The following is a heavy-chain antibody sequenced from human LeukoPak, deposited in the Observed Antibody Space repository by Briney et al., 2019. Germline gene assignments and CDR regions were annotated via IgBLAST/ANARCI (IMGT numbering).Heavy chain of an antibody. CDR2: ISSSSSYI. D-gene: IGHD5-18*01. Sequence: GGSLRLSCAASGFTFSSYSMNWVRQAPGKGLEWVSSISSSSSYIYYADSVKGRFTISRDNSKNTLYLQMNSLRAEDTAVYYCAKQEGYSYGFEYYFDYWGQGTLVTVSS. V-gene: IGHV3-21*01. J-gene: IGHJ4*02. CDR3: AKQEGYSYGFEYYFDY. CDR1: GFTFSSYS.